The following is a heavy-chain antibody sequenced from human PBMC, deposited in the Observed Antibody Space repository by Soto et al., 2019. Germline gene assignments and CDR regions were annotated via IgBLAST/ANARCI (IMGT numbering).Heavy chain of an antibody. Sequence: GGSLRLSCAASGFTFSSYGMHWVRQAPGKGLEWVAVIWYDGSNKYYADSVKGRFTISRDNSKNTLYLQMNSLRAEDTAVYYCARVPYSSGWLSRYYYYGMDVWGQGTTVTVSS. J-gene: IGHJ6*02. CDR1: GFTFSSYG. CDR3: ARVPYSSGWLSRYYYYGMDV. V-gene: IGHV3-33*01. CDR2: IWYDGSNK. D-gene: IGHD6-19*01.